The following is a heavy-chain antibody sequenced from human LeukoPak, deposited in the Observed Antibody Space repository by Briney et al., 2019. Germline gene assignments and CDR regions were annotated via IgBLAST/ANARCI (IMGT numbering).Heavy chain of an antibody. V-gene: IGHV3-30*03. Sequence: GSLRLSCAASGFTFSSYGMHWVRQAPGKGLEWVAVISYDGSNKYYADSVKGRFTISRDNSKNTLYLQMNSLRAEDTAVYYCARGTVAGRNAYYYYYYYMDVWGKGTTVTISS. CDR2: ISYDGSNK. CDR1: GFTFSSYG. CDR3: ARGTVAGRNAYYYYYYYMDV. D-gene: IGHD6-19*01. J-gene: IGHJ6*03.